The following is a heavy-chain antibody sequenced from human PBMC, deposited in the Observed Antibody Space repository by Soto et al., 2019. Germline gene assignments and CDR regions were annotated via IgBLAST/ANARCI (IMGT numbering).Heavy chain of an antibody. V-gene: IGHV3-30*18. CDR3: AKERFQGCSDGGCYQHFNY. D-gene: IGHD2-15*01. Sequence: QVQLVESGGGVVQPGRSLRLSCAASGFTFSSYGMHWVRQAPGKGLEWVAVISYDGSNKYYTGSVKGRFTISRDNSKNTLYLQMNSLKAEDTAVYYCAKERFQGCSDGGCYQHFNYWGQGTLVTVSS. CDR2: ISYDGSNK. J-gene: IGHJ4*02. CDR1: GFTFSSYG.